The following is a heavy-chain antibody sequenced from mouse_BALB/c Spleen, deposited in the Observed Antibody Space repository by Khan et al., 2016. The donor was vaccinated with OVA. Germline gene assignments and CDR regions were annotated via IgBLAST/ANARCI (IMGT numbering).Heavy chain of an antibody. J-gene: IGHJ2*01. CDR2: IYPGDGDT. Sequence: QVQLKQSGAELVRPGSSVKISCKASGYAFSSYWMNWVKQRPGQGLAWIGQIYPGDGDTNYSGKFKGKATLTTDKSSSTAYMQLSSLTSEDSAVYFCARGLGLDYWGQGTTLTVSS. V-gene: IGHV1-80*01. CDR1: GYAFSSYW. CDR3: ARGLGLDY.